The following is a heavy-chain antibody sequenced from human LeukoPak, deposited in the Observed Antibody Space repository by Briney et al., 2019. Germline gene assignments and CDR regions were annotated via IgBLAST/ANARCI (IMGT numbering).Heavy chain of an antibody. CDR1: GGTFSSYA. CDR3: VITGDPTGDSSGYYRLKNDAFDI. V-gene: IGHV1-69*04. CDR2: IIPILGIA. Sequence: ASVKVSCKASGGTFSSYAISWVRQAPGQGLEWMGRIIPILGIANYAQKFQGRVTITADQSTSTAYMELSSLRSEDTAVYYCVITGDPTGDSSGYYRLKNDAFDIWGQGTMVTVSS. J-gene: IGHJ3*02. D-gene: IGHD3-22*01.